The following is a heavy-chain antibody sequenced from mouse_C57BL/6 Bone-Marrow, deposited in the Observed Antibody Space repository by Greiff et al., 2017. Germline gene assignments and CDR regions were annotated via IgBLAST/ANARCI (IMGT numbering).Heavy chain of an antibody. CDR2: IDPETGGT. CDR3: TPGTWSWFAY. CDR1: GYTFTDYE. D-gene: IGHD4-1*01. V-gene: IGHV1-15*01. Sequence: VQLQESGAELVRPGASVTLSCKASGYTFTDYEMHWVKQTPVHGLEWIGAIDPETGGTAYNQKFKGKAILTAAKSSSTAYMELRSLTSEDSAVYCCTPGTWSWFAYWGQGTLVTVSA. J-gene: IGHJ3*01.